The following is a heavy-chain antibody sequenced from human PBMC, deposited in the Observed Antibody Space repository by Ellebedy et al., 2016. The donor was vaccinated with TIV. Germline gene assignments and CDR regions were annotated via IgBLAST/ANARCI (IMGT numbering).Heavy chain of an antibody. CDR1: GFTFRDFA. CDR3: ATDKVCFTFDI. J-gene: IGHJ3*02. V-gene: IGHV3-23*01. Sequence: GESLKISCAASGFTFRDFAMNWVRQAPGKGLEWVSAISPSGDITYFADSVKGRFTISRDNSQDTVHLQMHSLRVDDTAMYYCATDKVCFTFDIWGRGTMVTVSS. CDR2: ISPSGDIT.